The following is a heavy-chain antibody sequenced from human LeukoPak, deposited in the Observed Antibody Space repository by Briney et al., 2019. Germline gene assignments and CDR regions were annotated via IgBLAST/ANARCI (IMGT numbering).Heavy chain of an antibody. Sequence: TSSETLSLTCIVSGGSISNYYWSWIRQPPGKGLEWIGSMYYSGSTNYNPSLKSRATISEDTSKKQFSLKLSSVTAADTAVYYCARAGYDTSGFWYFDLWGRGTLVTVSS. D-gene: IGHD3-22*01. CDR2: MYYSGST. J-gene: IGHJ2*01. CDR3: ARAGYDTSGFWYFDL. CDR1: GGSISNYY. V-gene: IGHV4-59*01.